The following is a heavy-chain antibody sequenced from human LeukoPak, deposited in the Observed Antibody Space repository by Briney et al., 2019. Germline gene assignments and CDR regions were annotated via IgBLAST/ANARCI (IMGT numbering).Heavy chain of an antibody. D-gene: IGHD3-10*01. Sequence: ASVKVSCKASGYTFTSYYMHWVRQAPGQGLEWMGIINPSGGSTSYAQKFQGRVTITADKSTSTAYMELSSLRSEDTAVYYCARDPIFTMVRGDDRAAFDIWGQGTMVTVSS. J-gene: IGHJ3*02. CDR1: GYTFTSYY. V-gene: IGHV1-46*01. CDR3: ARDPIFTMVRGDDRAAFDI. CDR2: INPSGGST.